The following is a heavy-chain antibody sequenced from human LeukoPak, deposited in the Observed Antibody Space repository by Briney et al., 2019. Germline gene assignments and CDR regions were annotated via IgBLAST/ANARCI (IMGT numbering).Heavy chain of an antibody. CDR1: GFTFSSYA. Sequence: GGSLTLSCEASGFTFSSYAMSWVRQAPGKGLAWFSDISSSADSTYYADSVRGRFTISRDNSKNTLYLQMNNLRAEDTAVYYCAKPLEKYTYGGNFDYWGQGILVTVSS. D-gene: IGHD4-23*01. J-gene: IGHJ4*02. V-gene: IGHV3-23*01. CDR3: AKPLEKYTYGGNFDY. CDR2: ISSSADST.